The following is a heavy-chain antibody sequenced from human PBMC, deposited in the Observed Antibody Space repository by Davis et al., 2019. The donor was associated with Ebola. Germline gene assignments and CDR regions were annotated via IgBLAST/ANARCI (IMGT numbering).Heavy chain of an antibody. CDR2: ISWDGRSS. CDR3: TTYDSTFRNY. J-gene: IGHJ4*02. CDR1: GFTVGNNY. V-gene: IGHV3-43D*03. D-gene: IGHD3-22*01. Sequence: GGSLRLSCEVSGFTVGNNYMNWVRQAPGKGLEWVSLISWDGRSSAYTDSVRGRFSISRDNSRKFLYLQMNGLRAEDTALYYCTTYDSTFRNYWGQGTLVTVSS.